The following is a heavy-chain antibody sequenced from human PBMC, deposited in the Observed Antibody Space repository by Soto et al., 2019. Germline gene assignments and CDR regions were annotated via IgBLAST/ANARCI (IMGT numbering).Heavy chain of an antibody. CDR1: GFSFGNYV. CDR2: ISDSGGSS. Sequence: PVGSLRLSCAASGFSFGNYVMNWVRRAPGKGLEWVSGISDSGGSSSSADSVKGRFTVSRDNSKNTLYLQMDSLTGDDTAVYYCTKGGDSWSGYAQHWGQGALVTVSS. J-gene: IGHJ1*01. D-gene: IGHD3-3*01. V-gene: IGHV3-23*01. CDR3: TKGGDSWSGYAQH.